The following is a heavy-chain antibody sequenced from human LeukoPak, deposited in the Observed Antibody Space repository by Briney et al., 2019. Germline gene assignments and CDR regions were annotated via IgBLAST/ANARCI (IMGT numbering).Heavy chain of an antibody. D-gene: IGHD3-10*01. Sequence: NPSETLSLTCTVSGGSISSYYWSWIRQPPGKGLEWIGYISYSGSTNYNPSLKSRVTISVDTSKNQFSLKLSSLTAADTAVYYCARDSDRGDFNYWGQGTLVTVSS. J-gene: IGHJ4*02. CDR2: ISYSGST. CDR3: ARDSDRGDFNY. CDR1: GGSISSYY. V-gene: IGHV4-59*01.